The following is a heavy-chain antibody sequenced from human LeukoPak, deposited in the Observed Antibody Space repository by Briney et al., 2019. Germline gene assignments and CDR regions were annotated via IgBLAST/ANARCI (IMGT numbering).Heavy chain of an antibody. CDR1: GYTFTGYY. CDR3: ARAGVVWFGELLSNWFDP. D-gene: IGHD3-10*01. J-gene: IGHJ5*02. Sequence: ASVKVSCKASGYTFTGYYMHWVRQAPGQGLEWMGWINPNSGGTNYARKLQGRVTMTRDTSISTAYMELSRLRSDDTAVYYCARAGVVWFGELLSNWFDPWGQGTLVTVSS. V-gene: IGHV1-2*02. CDR2: INPNSGGT.